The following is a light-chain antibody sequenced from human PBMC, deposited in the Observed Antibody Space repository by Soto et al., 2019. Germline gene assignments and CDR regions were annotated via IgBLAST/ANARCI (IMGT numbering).Light chain of an antibody. Sequence: QSVLTQPASVSGSPGQSITISCTGTSSDIGAYNYVSWYQQHPGKAPKLIIYDVTNRPAGISSRFSASKSGNTASLTISALQAEDEADYYCCSYKSSSTLYVFGTGTKLTVL. CDR3: CSYKSSSTLYV. CDR1: SSDIGAYNY. V-gene: IGLV2-14*03. CDR2: DVT. J-gene: IGLJ1*01.